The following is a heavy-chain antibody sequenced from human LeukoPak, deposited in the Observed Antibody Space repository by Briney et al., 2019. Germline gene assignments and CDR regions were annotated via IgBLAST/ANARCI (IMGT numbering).Heavy chain of an antibody. CDR3: ARASLPYYYDSSGYPLDY. V-gene: IGHV3-48*04. CDR2: ISSSSSTI. CDR1: GFTFSSYS. Sequence: GGSLRLSCAASGFTFSSYSMNWVRQAPGKGLEWVSYISSSSSTIYYADSVKGRFTISGDNAKNSLYLQMNSLRAEDTAVYYCARASLPYYYDSSGYPLDYWGQGTLVTVSS. D-gene: IGHD3-22*01. J-gene: IGHJ4*02.